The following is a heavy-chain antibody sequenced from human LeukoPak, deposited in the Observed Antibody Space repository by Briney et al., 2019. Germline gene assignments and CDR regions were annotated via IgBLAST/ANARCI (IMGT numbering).Heavy chain of an antibody. CDR3: AREDFGVDY. J-gene: IGHJ4*02. CDR2: INRDGSDT. Sequence: GGSLRLSCAAPGFTFNSYYMNWVRQAPGKGLVWVSRINRDGSDTIYADSVKGRFTISRDNAKNTLFLQMNSLRAEDTAVYYCAREDFGVDYWGQGTLVTVSS. CDR1: GFTFNSYY. V-gene: IGHV3-74*01. D-gene: IGHD3-10*01.